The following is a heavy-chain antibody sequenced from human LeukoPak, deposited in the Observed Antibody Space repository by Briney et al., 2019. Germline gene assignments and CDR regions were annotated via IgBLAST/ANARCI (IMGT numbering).Heavy chain of an antibody. CDR1: GDSVSSNSAA. CDR2: TYYRSKWYN. CDR3: ARDPLRGSYSYGQVGWFDP. J-gene: IGHJ5*02. V-gene: IGHV6-1*01. Sequence: SQTLSLTCAISGDSVSSNSAAWNWIRQSPSRGLEWLGRTYYRSKWYNDYAVSVKSRITINPDTSKNQFSLQLNSVTPEDTAVYYCARDPLRGSYSYGQVGWFDPWGQGTLVTVSS. D-gene: IGHD1-26*01.